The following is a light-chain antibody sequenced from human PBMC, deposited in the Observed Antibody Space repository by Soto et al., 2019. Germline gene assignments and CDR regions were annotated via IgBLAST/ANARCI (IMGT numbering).Light chain of an antibody. CDR2: EAS. V-gene: IGKV3-11*01. J-gene: IGKJ5*01. CDR1: QSVSSN. CDR3: QQRSDWPIT. Sequence: EIVITQSPSTLSVSPGERATLSCRASQSVSSNLAWYQQKPGQAPRLLIYEASNRATGIPARFSGSGSGTDFTLTISSLEPEDFAVYYCQQRSDWPITFGQGTRLEIK.